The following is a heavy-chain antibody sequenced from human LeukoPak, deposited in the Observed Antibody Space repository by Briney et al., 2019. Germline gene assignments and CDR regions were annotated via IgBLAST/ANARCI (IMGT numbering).Heavy chain of an antibody. CDR2: INGDGSST. V-gene: IGHV3-74*01. CDR1: GFTFSTYW. D-gene: IGHD1-26*01. J-gene: IGHJ4*02. CDR3: ARDPEEWELPSDS. Sequence: GGSLRLSCAASGFTFSTYWMHWVRHAPGKGLVWVSRINGDGSSTSYADSVKGRFTISRDNAKNTLYLQMNSLRAEDTAVYFCARDPEEWELPSDSWGQGTLVSVSS.